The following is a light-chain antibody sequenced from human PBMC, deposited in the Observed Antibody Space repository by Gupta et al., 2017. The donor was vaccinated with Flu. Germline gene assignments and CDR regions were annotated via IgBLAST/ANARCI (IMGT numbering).Light chain of an antibody. Sequence: QLVLTQSPSASASLGASVKLTCTLSSGQNTYAIAWNQQQPEKGPRYLMKLNVDGGQTKGEGIPDRFAGSTAGAEGSLAISSLQSEDWADYYFQTWGTGPAILGGGTKLTVL. CDR2: LNVDGGQ. CDR1: SGQNTYA. J-gene: IGLJ2*01. CDR3: QTWGTGPAI. V-gene: IGLV4-69*01.